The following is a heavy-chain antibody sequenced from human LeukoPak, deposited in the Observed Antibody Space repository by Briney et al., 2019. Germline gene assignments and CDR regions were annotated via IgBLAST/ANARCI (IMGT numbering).Heavy chain of an antibody. V-gene: IGHV3-74*01. CDR3: VREVWLDAFDF. CDR2: IDPDGGTT. J-gene: IGHJ3*01. CDR1: GFTVSRHW. Sequence: PGGSLRLSCSAFGFTVSRHWMHWVRHAPGKGLVWVSRIDPDGGTTDYAHSVKGRFTICRDNDKNTLFLQMDSLSDDDTAVYYCVREVWLDAFDFWGQGTAITVS. D-gene: IGHD6-19*01.